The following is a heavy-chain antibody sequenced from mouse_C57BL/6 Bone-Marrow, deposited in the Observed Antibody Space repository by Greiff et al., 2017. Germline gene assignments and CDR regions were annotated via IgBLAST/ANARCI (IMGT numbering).Heavy chain of an antibody. J-gene: IGHJ2*01. D-gene: IGHD2-1*01. Sequence: VQLQQSGAELVRPGASVKLSCTASGFNIQDDYMHWVKQRPEQGLEWIGWIDPENGDTEYASKFQGKATITADTSSNTAYLQLSSLTSEDTAVYYCTTDGNYVEYYFDYWGQGTTLTVSS. CDR3: TTDGNYVEYYFDY. CDR2: IDPENGDT. V-gene: IGHV14-4*01. CDR1: GFNIQDDY.